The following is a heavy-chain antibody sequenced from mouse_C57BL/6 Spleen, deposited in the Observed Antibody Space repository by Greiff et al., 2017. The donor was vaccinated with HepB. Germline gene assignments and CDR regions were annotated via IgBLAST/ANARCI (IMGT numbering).Heavy chain of an antibody. Sequence: EVQLQQSGPELVKPGASVKIPCKASGYTFTDYNMDWVKQSHGKSLEWIGDINPNNGGTFYNQKFKGKSTLTVDKSSSTAYMELRSLTSEDTAVYYCARLDGYPDYWGHGTTLTFSS. V-gene: IGHV1-18*01. D-gene: IGHD2-3*01. J-gene: IGHJ2*01. CDR1: GYTFTDYN. CDR3: ARLDGYPDY. CDR2: INPNNGGT.